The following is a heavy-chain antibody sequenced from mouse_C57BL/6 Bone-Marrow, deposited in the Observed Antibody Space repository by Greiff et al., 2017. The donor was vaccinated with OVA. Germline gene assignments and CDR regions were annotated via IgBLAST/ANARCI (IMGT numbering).Heavy chain of an antibody. CDR2: ISYDGSN. J-gene: IGHJ3*01. V-gene: IGHV3-6*01. Sequence: EVKLLESGPDLVKPSQSLSLTCSVTGYSITSGYYWNWIRQFPGNKLEWMGYISYDGSNNYNPSLKNRISITRDTSKNQFFLKLNSVTTEDTATYYCALSYGSSYAWFAYWGQGTLVTVSA. CDR3: ALSYGSSYAWFAY. CDR1: GYSITSGYY. D-gene: IGHD1-1*01.